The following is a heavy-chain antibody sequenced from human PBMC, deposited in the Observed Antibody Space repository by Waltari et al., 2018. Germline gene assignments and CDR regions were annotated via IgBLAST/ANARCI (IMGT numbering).Heavy chain of an antibody. CDR3: ARGDTMVRGVILRGDYFDY. D-gene: IGHD3-10*01. CDR1: GFTFSSYW. CDR2: IKQDGSEK. J-gene: IGHJ4*02. V-gene: IGHV3-7*01. Sequence: EVQLVESGGGLVQPGGSLRLSCAASGFTFSSYWMSWVRQAPGKGLEWVANIKQDGSEKYYVDSVKGRFTISRDNAKNSLYLQMNSLRAEDTAVYYCARGDTMVRGVILRGDYFDYWGQGTLVTVSS.